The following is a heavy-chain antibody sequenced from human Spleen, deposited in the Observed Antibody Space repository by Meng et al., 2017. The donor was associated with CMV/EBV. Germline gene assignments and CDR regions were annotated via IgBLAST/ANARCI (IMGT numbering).Heavy chain of an antibody. Sequence: SGGSFKNYAIARERRAPGQGLGWVGAIFPVFDTPTYGHKFRGKSTIVTDGSTSTAYMELSSLTSEDTAVYYCAREEAAAGTGWFDPWGQGTLVTVSS. CDR2: IFPVFDTP. D-gene: IGHD6-13*01. CDR1: GGSFKNYA. J-gene: IGHJ5*02. CDR3: AREEAAAGTGWFDP. V-gene: IGHV1-69*05.